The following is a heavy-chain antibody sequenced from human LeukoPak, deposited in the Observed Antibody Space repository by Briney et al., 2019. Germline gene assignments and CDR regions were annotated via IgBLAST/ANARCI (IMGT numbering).Heavy chain of an antibody. V-gene: IGHV3-21*01. J-gene: IGHJ4*02. CDR3: ARDGSGFGEPHYFDY. Sequence: GRSLRLSCAASGFTFSTYSMNWVRQAPGKGLEWVSSISAGSGNIYYADSVKGLLTISKDNAKNSLYQQMNSLRAENTAFYYCARDGSGFGEPHYFDYWGQGTLVTVSS. CDR2: ISAGSGNI. CDR1: GFTFSTYS. D-gene: IGHD3-10*01.